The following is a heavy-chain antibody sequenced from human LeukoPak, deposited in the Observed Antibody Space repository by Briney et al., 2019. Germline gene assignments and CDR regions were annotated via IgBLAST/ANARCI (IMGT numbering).Heavy chain of an antibody. Sequence: GGSLRLSCAASGFTFSSYNMNWVRQAPGKGLEWVSSISSSSTYTYYADSVKGRFTISRDNAKNSLYLQMNSLRAEDTAVYYCARAISMVRGVDYGGQGTLVTVSS. CDR3: ARAISMVRGVDY. J-gene: IGHJ4*02. V-gene: IGHV3-21*01. CDR2: ISSSSTYT. D-gene: IGHD3-10*01. CDR1: GFTFSSYN.